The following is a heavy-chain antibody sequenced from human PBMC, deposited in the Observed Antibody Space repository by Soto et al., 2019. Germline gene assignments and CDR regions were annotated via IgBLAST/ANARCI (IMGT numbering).Heavy chain of an antibody. CDR2: IYYSGST. CDR3: AGLGHFYLQYYFDY. Sequence: QVQLQESGPGLVKPSETLSLTCTVSGGSISSYYWSWIRQPPGKGLEWIGYIYYSGSTNYNPSLKSRVTISVDTSKNQFSLKLSSVTAADTAVYYCAGLGHFYLQYYFDYWGQGTLVTVSS. J-gene: IGHJ4*02. D-gene: IGHD3-3*02. CDR1: GGSISSYY. V-gene: IGHV4-59*08.